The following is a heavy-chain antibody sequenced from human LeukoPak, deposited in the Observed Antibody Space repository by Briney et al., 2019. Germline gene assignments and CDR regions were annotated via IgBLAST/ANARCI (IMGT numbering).Heavy chain of an antibody. Sequence: SETLSLTCTVSGGSISSSPYYWSWIRQPPGKGLEWIGEINHSGSTNYNPSLKSRVTISLDTSKSQFSLKVRYVTAADTAVYYCARGLNDSWTGENYWGQGTLVTVSS. V-gene: IGHV4-39*07. CDR3: ARGLNDSWTGENY. D-gene: IGHD3-3*01. CDR1: GGSISSSPYY. CDR2: INHSGST. J-gene: IGHJ4*02.